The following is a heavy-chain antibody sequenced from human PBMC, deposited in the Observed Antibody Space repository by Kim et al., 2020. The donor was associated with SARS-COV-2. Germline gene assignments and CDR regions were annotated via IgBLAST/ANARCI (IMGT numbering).Heavy chain of an antibody. Sequence: GSLRLSCAASGFTFSSYSMNWVRQAPGKGLEWVSYISSSSSTIYYADSVKGRFTISRDNAKNSLYLQMNSLRDEDTAVYYCARDRSGSYAFYYYGMDVWGQGTTVTVSS. J-gene: IGHJ6*02. CDR2: ISSSSSTI. CDR3: ARDRSGSYAFYYYGMDV. D-gene: IGHD1-26*01. CDR1: GFTFSSYS. V-gene: IGHV3-48*02.